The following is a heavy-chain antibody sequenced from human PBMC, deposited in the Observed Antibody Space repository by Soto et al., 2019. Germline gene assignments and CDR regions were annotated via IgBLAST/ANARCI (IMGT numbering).Heavy chain of an antibody. CDR3: ARTPHGYCVGGSCYSEDFAFDL. J-gene: IGHJ3*01. V-gene: IGHV4-39*01. D-gene: IGHD2-15*01. Sequence: PSETLSLTCTVSGGSISSSSYYWGWIRQPPGKGLEWIGSIYYSGSTYYNPSLKSRVTISVDTSKNQFSLKLSSVTAADTAVYDCARTPHGYCVGGSCYSEDFAFDLWGQGSMVTGSS. CDR2: IYYSGST. CDR1: GGSISSSSYY.